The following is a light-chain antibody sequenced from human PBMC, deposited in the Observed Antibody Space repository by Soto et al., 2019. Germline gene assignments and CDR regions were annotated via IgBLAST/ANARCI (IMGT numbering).Light chain of an antibody. J-gene: IGKJ1*01. CDR3: QQYGSSPWT. CDR1: ETISNNY. Sequence: EIVLTQSPGTLSLSPGERATLSCRASETISNNYVAWYQQRPGQAPRLLIYLASNRAAGVPARFRGSGSGADFTLTISRLEHEDFAVYVCQQYGSSPWTFGQGTKVDIK. V-gene: IGKV3-20*01. CDR2: LAS.